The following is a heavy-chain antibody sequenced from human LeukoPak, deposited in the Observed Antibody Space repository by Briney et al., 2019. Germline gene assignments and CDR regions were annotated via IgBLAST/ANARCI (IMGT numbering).Heavy chain of an antibody. CDR3: ARSNYYDSSGYYYYYYMDV. CDR2: INWNGGST. V-gene: IGHV3-20*04. D-gene: IGHD3-22*01. CDR1: GFTFDDYG. Sequence: GGSLRLSCAASGFTFDDYGMNWVRHGPGKGLEWVASINWNGGSTVYADSVKGRFTISRDNAKNSLCLQMNSLRAEDTALYYCARSNYYDSSGYYYYYYMDVWGQGTMVTVSS. J-gene: IGHJ6*03.